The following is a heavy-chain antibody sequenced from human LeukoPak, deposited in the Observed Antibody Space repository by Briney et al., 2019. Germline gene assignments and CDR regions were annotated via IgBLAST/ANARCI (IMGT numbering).Heavy chain of an antibody. CDR1: GYTITNYY. CDR2: SNPSGDST. V-gene: IGHV1-46*01. D-gene: IGHD1-1*01. J-gene: IGHJ4*02. Sequence: ASVKFSCKASGYTITNYYIHCVRQAPGHGLEWMGISNPSGDSTNYAQKFQGRVTMTRDTSTSTVYMDLSSLRSEDTAVYYCARWTTTFLDYWGQGTLVTVSS. CDR3: ARWTTTFLDY.